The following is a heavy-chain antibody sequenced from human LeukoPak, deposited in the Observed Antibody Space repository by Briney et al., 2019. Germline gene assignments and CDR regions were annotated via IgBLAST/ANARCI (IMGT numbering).Heavy chain of an antibody. J-gene: IGHJ4*02. Sequence: PGGXXXLSCXXSXXTFSNYWMNWVRQAPGKGLELVANINQGASVRNYGDSVKGRFTISRDDAKNSLYLQMNSLRDDDTAVYYCAKYLRNAVIIDSWGQGTLVXV. D-gene: IGHD1-1*01. CDR2: INQGASVR. CDR3: AKYLRNAVIIDS. V-gene: IGHV3-7*01. CDR1: XXTFSNYW.